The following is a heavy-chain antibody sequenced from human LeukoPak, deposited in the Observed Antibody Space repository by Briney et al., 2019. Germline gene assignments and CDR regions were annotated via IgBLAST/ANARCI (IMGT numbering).Heavy chain of an antibody. Sequence: GGSLRLSCAASGFTFSSYSMNWVRQAPGKGLEWVSSISSSSSYIYYADSVKGRFTISRDNAKNSLYLQMNSLRAEDTAVYYCARDANYYDSSGYSDAFDIWGQGTMVTVSS. V-gene: IGHV3-21*01. CDR1: GFTFSSYS. CDR3: ARDANYYDSSGYSDAFDI. D-gene: IGHD3-22*01. CDR2: ISSSSSYI. J-gene: IGHJ3*02.